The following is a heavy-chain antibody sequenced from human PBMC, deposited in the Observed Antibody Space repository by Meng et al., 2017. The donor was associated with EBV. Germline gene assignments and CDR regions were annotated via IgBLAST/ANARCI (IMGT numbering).Heavy chain of an antibody. CDR3: ARDGRLYDTPSPFDY. J-gene: IGHJ4*02. CDR2: ISAYNGNT. V-gene: IGHV1-18*01. D-gene: IGHD3-22*01. CDR1: GSAVTCYG. Sequence: QVEVLVSGSYGEKLGSSVKVSWKASGSAVTCYGVSWVRQAPGQGLEWMGWISAYNGNTNYAQKLQGRVTMTTDTSTSTAYMVLRSLRSDDTAVYYCARDGRLYDTPSPFDYWGQGTLVTVSS.